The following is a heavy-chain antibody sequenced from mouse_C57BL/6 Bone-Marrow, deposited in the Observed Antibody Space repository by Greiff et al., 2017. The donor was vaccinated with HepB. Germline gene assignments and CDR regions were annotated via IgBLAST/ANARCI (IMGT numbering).Heavy chain of an antibody. CDR3: ARSITTVVEGFAY. D-gene: IGHD1-1*01. V-gene: IGHV7-3*01. J-gene: IGHJ3*01. Sequence: EVKVVESGGGLVQPGGSLSLSCAASGFTFTDYYMSWVRQPPGKALEWLGFIRNKANGYTTEYSASVKGRFTISRDNSQSILYLQMNALRAEDSATYYCARSITTVVEGFAYWGQGTLVTVSA. CDR2: IRNKANGYTT. CDR1: GFTFTDYY.